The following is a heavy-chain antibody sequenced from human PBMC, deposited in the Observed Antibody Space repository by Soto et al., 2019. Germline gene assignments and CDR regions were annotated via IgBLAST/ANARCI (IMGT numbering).Heavy chain of an antibody. V-gene: IGHV3-23*01. J-gene: IGHJ4*02. CDR3: ATDSPLRFGSFMNYFDH. D-gene: IGHD3-10*01. CDR1: GFTFSSHG. CDR2: ISGGSGGSDST. Sequence: EVQLLESGGGLVQPGGSLRLSCAASGFTFSSHGMNWVRQAPGKGLEWVAAISGGSGGSDSTYYAESVRGRSTISRDNFKNQLYLPVASLRAEDTAMYYCATDSPLRFGSFMNYFDHWGQGALVTVSS.